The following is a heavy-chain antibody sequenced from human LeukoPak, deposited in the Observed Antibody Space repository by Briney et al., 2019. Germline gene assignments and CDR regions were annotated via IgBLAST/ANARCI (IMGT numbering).Heavy chain of an antibody. CDR2: IVVGSGNT. CDR3: AKLATSDTGETY. V-gene: IGHV1-58*01. Sequence: SVKVSCKASGFTFTSSAVQWVRQARGQRLEWIGWIVVGSGNTNYAQKFQERVTMTRDTSTSTVYMELRSLRSEDTAIHYCAKLATSDTGETYWGQGTLVTVSS. J-gene: IGHJ4*02. D-gene: IGHD3-16*01. CDR1: GFTFTSSA.